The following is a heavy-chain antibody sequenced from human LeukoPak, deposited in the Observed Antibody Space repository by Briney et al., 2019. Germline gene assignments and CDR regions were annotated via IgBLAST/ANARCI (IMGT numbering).Heavy chain of an antibody. CDR3: AKVPRDSDCY. D-gene: IGHD2-21*02. V-gene: IGHV3-7*01. CDR1: GGTFSAYW. J-gene: IGHJ4*02. Sequence: GGSLRLSCAVSGGTFSAYWMAWARQSPGKGPEWVAEIDEDGSVKYYVDSMNGRFTISRDNAKNSLYLQMNSLGAEDTAVYYCAKVPRDSDCYWGQGTLVTVSS. CDR2: IDEDGSVK.